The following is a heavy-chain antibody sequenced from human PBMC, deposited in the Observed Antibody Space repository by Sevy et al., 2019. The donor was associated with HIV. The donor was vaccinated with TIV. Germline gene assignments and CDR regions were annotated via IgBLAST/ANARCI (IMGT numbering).Heavy chain of an antibody. CDR2: ISAYNGNT. CDR3: AREYCSSTSCYISPYYFDY. V-gene: IGHV1-18*01. CDR1: GYTFTSYG. D-gene: IGHD2-2*02. Sequence: ASVKVSCKASGYTFTSYGISWVRQAPGQGLEWMGWISAYNGNTNYAQKLQGRVTMTTDTSTSTAYTELRSLRSDDTAVYYCAREYCSSTSCYISPYYFDYWGQGTLVTVSS. J-gene: IGHJ4*02.